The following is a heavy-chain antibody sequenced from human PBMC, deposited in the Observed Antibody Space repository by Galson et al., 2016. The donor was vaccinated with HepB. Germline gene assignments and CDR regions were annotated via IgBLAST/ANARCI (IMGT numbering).Heavy chain of an antibody. CDR1: GFSFSHFR. J-gene: IGHJ4*02. CDR2: INEDGSEK. D-gene: IGHD3-3*01. CDR3: ASGDDSFEDFNY. Sequence: SLRLSCAASGFSFSHFRMTWVRQAPGKGLEWVATINEDGSEKYYVESVKGRFTISRDNAKNSLSLQMNSLRAEDTALYYCASGDDSFEDFNYRGQGTLVTVSS. V-gene: IGHV3-7*01.